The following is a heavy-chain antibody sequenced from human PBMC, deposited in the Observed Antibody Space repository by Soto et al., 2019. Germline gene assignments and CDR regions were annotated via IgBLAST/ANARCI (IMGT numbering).Heavy chain of an antibody. D-gene: IGHD2-15*01. Sequence: EVQLVESGGGLVQPGGSLKLSCAASGFTFSGSAMHWVRQASGKGLEWVGRIRSKANSYATAYAASVKGRFTISRDDSKNTAYLQINSLKTEDTAVYYCTRPVEDMHCSGGSCYSDDYWGQGTLVTVSS. CDR3: TRPVEDMHCSGGSCYSDDY. CDR1: GFTFSGSA. V-gene: IGHV3-73*01. CDR2: IRSKANSYAT. J-gene: IGHJ4*02.